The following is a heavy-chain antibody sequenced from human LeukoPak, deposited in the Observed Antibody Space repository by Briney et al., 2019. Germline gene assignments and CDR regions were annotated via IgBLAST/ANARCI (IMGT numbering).Heavy chain of an antibody. CDR2: ISSSGSTI. Sequence: GGSLRLSCSASGFTFSDYYMSWIRHAPGKGPVGGLYISSSGSTIYYAVSVKGRFTISRDNAKNSLYLQMHSLRAADMAAYYCAREGRYAGSPSYWGQGTLVSVSS. J-gene: IGHJ4*02. D-gene: IGHD6-6*01. CDR3: AREGRYAGSPSY. V-gene: IGHV3-11*01. CDR1: GFTFSDYY.